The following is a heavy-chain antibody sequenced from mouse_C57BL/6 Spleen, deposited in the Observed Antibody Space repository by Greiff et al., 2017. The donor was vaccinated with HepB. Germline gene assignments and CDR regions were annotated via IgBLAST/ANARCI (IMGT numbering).Heavy chain of an antibody. Sequence: QVQLKEPGAELVKPGASVKMSCKASGYTFTSYWITWVKQRPGQGLEWIGDIYPGSGSTNYNEKFKSKATLTVDTSSSTAYMQLSSLTSEDSAVYYCARGYSNYVFYAMDYWGQGTSVTVSS. CDR1: GYTFTSYW. D-gene: IGHD2-5*01. V-gene: IGHV1-55*01. CDR2: IYPGSGST. J-gene: IGHJ4*01. CDR3: ARGYSNYVFYAMDY.